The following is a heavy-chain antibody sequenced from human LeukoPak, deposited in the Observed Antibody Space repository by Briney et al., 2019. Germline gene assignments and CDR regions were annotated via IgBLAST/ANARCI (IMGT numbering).Heavy chain of an antibody. D-gene: IGHD2-21*02. V-gene: IGHV4-59*08. CDR3: ARHDFREDAFDI. Sequence: SETLSLTCTVSGGSIRRYYWSWIRQPPGMGLEWIGYIYSSGTTNYNPSLKSRVTLSVDTSKNQISLKLSSVTAADTAVYYCARHDFREDAFDIWGQGTMVTVSS. J-gene: IGHJ3*02. CDR1: GGSIRRYY. CDR2: IYSSGTT.